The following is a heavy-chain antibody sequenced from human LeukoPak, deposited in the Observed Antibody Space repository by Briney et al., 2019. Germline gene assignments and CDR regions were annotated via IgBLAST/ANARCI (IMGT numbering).Heavy chain of an antibody. J-gene: IGHJ4*02. CDR3: ARDYGHHWPVDY. V-gene: IGHV3-74*01. Sequence: PGGSLRLSCGVSGFAFSSYWMQWERQAPGKGGVWVSHINSGGRNTIYADSVTGRSTISTDNAKNTLYLQMNSLRAEDTAVYYCARDYGHHWPVDYWGQGTLVTVSS. D-gene: IGHD3-10*01. CDR1: GFAFSSYW. CDR2: INSGGRNT.